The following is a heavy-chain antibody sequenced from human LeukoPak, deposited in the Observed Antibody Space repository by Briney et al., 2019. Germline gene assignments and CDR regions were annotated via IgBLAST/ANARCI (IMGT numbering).Heavy chain of an antibody. D-gene: IGHD3-10*01. J-gene: IGHJ5*02. CDR3: AKDGPLLWFGPTDA. CDR1: GFTFSTYG. Sequence: GGSLRLSCVASGFTFSTYGMSWVRQAPGKGLEWVAAISSTGSGTYYPDSLKGRFIISRDNSQNTVFLQMNSLRPEDTAFYFCAKDGPLLWFGPTDAWGQGILVTVSS. CDR2: ISSTGSGT. V-gene: IGHV3-23*01.